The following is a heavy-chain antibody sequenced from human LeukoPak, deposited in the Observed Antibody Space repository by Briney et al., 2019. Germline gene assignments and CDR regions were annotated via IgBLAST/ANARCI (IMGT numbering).Heavy chain of an antibody. CDR1: GLTLGGSW. J-gene: IGHJ4*02. D-gene: IGHD6-13*01. Sequence: GRSLTRSYAASGLTLGGSWISSVRPPPGKWMEWLANINQDGSKKYYVESVKGRFTISRENAKNSLYLQMNSLRADDSSVLYGAREWADYTSSSLDSWGQGTLVTVSS. CDR3: AREWADYTSSSLDS. V-gene: IGHV3-7*05. CDR2: INQDGSKK.